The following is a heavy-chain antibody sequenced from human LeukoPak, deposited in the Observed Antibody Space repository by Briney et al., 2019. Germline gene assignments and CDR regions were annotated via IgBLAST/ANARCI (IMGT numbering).Heavy chain of an antibody. CDR1: GASISSGGYS. Sequence: SETLSLTCVVSGASISSGGYSWSWIRQPPGKGLEWIGCIYHSGGTHYNPSLKSRVTMSVDTSKNQISLNPNSMTAADTALYYCARDIWGSSTWGPGTLVTVSS. CDR2: IYHSGGT. V-gene: IGHV4-30-2*01. D-gene: IGHD3-16*01. CDR3: ARDIWGSST. J-gene: IGHJ5*02.